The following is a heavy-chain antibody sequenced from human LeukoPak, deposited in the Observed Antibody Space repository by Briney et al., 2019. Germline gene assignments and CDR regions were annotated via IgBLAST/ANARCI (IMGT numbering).Heavy chain of an antibody. CDR3: ARDGRAGSGYYRKDDY. J-gene: IGHJ4*02. D-gene: IGHD3-22*01. Sequence: PGGSLRLSCAASGFTFSSYWMTWVRQAPGKGLEWVANIKQDGSEKYYVDSVKGRFTISGDNAKNSLYLQMSSLRAEDTAVYYCARDGRAGSGYYRKDDYWGQGTLVTVSS. V-gene: IGHV3-7*01. CDR1: GFTFSSYW. CDR2: IKQDGSEK.